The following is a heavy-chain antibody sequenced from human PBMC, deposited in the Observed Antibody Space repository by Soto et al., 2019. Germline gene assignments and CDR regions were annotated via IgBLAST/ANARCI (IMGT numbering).Heavy chain of an antibody. CDR3: AREDGGVTYFDY. Sequence: SLKVSCKASGGTFSSYTISWVRQAPGQGLEWMGRIIPILGIANYAQKFQGRVTITADKSTSTAYMELSSLRSEDTAVYYCAREDGGVTYFDYWGQGTLVTVSS. V-gene: IGHV1-69*04. D-gene: IGHD2-15*01. J-gene: IGHJ4*02. CDR2: IIPILGIA. CDR1: GGTFSSYT.